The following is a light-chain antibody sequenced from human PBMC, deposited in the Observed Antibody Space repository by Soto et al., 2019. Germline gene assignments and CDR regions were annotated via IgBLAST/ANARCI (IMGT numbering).Light chain of an antibody. J-gene: IGLJ3*02. Sequence: QSVLTQPHSASGTPRQRVTISCSGGYSNIGSNTVSWYHQCPGPAPKLLIYNNNQPPSGVPDRFSGSTSGTSASLALSGLQSEDEADYYCAVWDDNLDGVAFGGGTTLT. CDR2: NNN. CDR3: AVWDDNLDGVA. CDR1: YSNIGSNT. V-gene: IGLV1-44*01.